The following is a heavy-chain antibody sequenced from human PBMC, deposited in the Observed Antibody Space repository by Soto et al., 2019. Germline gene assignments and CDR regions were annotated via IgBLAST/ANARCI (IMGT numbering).Heavy chain of an antibody. CDR1: ALTSSGSA. D-gene: IGHD3-22*01. CDR2: IRSKANSYAT. CDR3: TSYTDSSGYYYYYGMDV. J-gene: IGHJ6*02. V-gene: IGHV3-73*01. Sequence: GEALRLPSAASALTSSGSAVHCVLQPFGKGMEWVGRIRSKANSYATAYAASVKGRFTISRDDSKNTAYLQMNSLKTEDTAVYYCTSYTDSSGYYYYYGMDVWGQGT.